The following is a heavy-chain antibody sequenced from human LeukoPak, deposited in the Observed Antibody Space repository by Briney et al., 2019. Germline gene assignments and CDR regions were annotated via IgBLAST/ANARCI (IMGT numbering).Heavy chain of an antibody. Sequence: QSGGSLRLSCAASGFTFSSYSMNWVRQAPGKGLEWASYISSSSSTIYYADSVKGRFTISRDNAKNSLYLQMNSLRAEDTAVYYCARDVSSRTSHAFDIWGQGRMVTVSS. CDR1: GFTFSSYS. D-gene: IGHD2-2*01. CDR2: ISSSSSTI. J-gene: IGHJ3*02. CDR3: ARDVSSRTSHAFDI. V-gene: IGHV3-48*01.